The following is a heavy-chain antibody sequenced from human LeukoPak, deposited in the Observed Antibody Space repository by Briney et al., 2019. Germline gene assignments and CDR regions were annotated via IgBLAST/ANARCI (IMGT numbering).Heavy chain of an antibody. CDR1: GFPLSSYA. V-gene: IGHV3-23*01. CDR3: AKAPVTSCIGVYCYPFDS. CDR2: KSSSDAGT. Sequence: GGSLRLSCAVSGFPLSSYAMRWVRQAPGKGLEWVSAKSSSDAGTYYADSVKGRFTISRDNSKNTLYLQMNSLRAEDAAVYDCAKAPVTSCIGVYCYPFDSWGQGTLVTVSS. D-gene: IGHD2-21*01. J-gene: IGHJ4*02.